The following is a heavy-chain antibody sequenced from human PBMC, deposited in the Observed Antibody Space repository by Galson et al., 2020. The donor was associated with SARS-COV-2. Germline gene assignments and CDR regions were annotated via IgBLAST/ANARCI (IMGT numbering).Heavy chain of an antibody. CDR1: GYRFSSYW. CDR2: IDPTDSYT. J-gene: IGHJ4*02. Sequence: GESLKISCKGSGYRFSSYWITWVRQMPGKGLEWMGRIDPTDSYTNYSPSFQGHVTISADKSTSTAFLQWSSLKASDTAMYYCARRVRDRQGILDYWGQGTLVTVSS. CDR3: ARRVRDRQGILDY. V-gene: IGHV5-10-1*01.